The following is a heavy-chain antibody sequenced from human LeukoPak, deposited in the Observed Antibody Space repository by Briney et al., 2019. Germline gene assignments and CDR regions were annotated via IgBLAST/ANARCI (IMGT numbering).Heavy chain of an antibody. Sequence: GSLRLSCAASGFTFSSYGMHWVRQAPGKGLEWVAVISYDGSNKYYADSVKGRFTISRDNSKNTLYLQMNSLRAEDTAVYYCASSRITMVRGVITSSYYLYGMDVWGQGTTVTVSS. J-gene: IGHJ6*02. CDR1: GFTFSSYG. CDR3: ASSRITMVRGVITSSYYLYGMDV. V-gene: IGHV3-30*03. D-gene: IGHD3-10*01. CDR2: ISYDGSNK.